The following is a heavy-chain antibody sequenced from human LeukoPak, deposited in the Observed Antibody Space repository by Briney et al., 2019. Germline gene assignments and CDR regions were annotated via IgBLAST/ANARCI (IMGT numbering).Heavy chain of an antibody. CDR3: ARGFCSSDYCYNDFDY. V-gene: IGHV1-69*02. CDR1: GCTFTTYS. Sequence: SVKVSFTSSGCTFTTYSISSVRQAPGLGLEWMGRIIPMSNRADYAQKFQDRVTITADKSTNTLYMELRSLRSEDTPVYYCARGFCSSDYCYNDFDYWGEGSLVTVSS. D-gene: IGHD2-15*01. J-gene: IGHJ4*02. CDR2: IIPMSNRA.